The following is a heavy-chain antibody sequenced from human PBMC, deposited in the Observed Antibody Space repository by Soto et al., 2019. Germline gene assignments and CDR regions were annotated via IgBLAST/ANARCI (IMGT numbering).Heavy chain of an antibody. CDR1: GYTFTSYA. J-gene: IGHJ4*02. D-gene: IGHD2-21*02. Sequence: QVQLVQSGAEEKKPGASVKVSCKASGYTFTSYAMHWVRQAPGQRLEWMGWINAGNGNIKYSQKFQGRVTITRDTSASTAYRELSSLRTEDTAVYYCARSIVVVTALDYWCQGTQVTVSS. V-gene: IGHV1-3*05. CDR3: ARSIVVVTALDY. CDR2: INAGNGNI.